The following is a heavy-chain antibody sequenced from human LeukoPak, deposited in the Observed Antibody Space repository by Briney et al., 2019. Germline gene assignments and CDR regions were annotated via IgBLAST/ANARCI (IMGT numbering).Heavy chain of an antibody. CDR3: AKGSTYYYDSSGYSPSGVDAFDI. Sequence: ASVKVSCKASGYTFTSYDINWVRQATGQGLEWMGWMNPNSGNTGYAQKFQGRVTMTRNTSISTAYMELSSLRSGDTAVYYCAKGSTYYYDSSGYSPSGVDAFDIWGQGTMVTVSS. D-gene: IGHD3-22*01. CDR1: GYTFTSYD. CDR2: MNPNSGNT. V-gene: IGHV1-8*01. J-gene: IGHJ3*02.